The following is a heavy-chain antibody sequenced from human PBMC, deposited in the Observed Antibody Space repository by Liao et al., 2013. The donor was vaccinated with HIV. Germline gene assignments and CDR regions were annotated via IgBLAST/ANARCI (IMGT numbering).Heavy chain of an antibody. CDR3: ARSGSYSQTPDY. D-gene: IGHD1-26*01. CDR1: GGSISSFY. J-gene: IGHJ4*02. CDR2: IYYDGST. V-gene: IGHV4-59*12. Sequence: QVQLQESGPGLVKPSKTLSLTCTVSGGSISSFYWSWIRQPPGQGLEWIGYIYYDGSTNYNPSLKSRVTMSVDTSKNQLSLKLSSVTAADTAVYFCARSGSYSQTPDYWGQGTLVTVSS.